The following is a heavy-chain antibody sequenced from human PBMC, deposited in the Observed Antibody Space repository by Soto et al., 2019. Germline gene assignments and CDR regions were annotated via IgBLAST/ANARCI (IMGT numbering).Heavy chain of an antibody. V-gene: IGHV4-4*02. CDR2: IYHSGSA. CDR1: GDSITSDKW. D-gene: IGHD6-13*01. Sequence: QVQLQESGPGLVKPSGTLSLTCAVSGDSITSDKWWSWIRQPPGKGLQWMGEIYHSGSAKYNPSLKRGVIISVDKSKNQFSLKLSSVTAADTAVYYCARGETQQQRDYWGQGTLVTVSS. CDR3: ARGETQQQRDY. J-gene: IGHJ4*02.